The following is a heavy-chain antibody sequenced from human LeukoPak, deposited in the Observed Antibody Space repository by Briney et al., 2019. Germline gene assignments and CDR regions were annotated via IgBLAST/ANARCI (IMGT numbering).Heavy chain of an antibody. CDR3: ARDPRFLDRFDY. CDR2: ISYDGSNK. CDR1: GFTFSSYA. D-gene: IGHD3-3*01. J-gene: IGHJ4*02. V-gene: IGHV3-30-3*01. Sequence: GRSLRLSCAASGFTFSSYAMHWVRQAPGKGLEWVAVISYDGSNKYYADSVKGRFTISRDNSKNTLYLQMNSLRAEDTAVYYCARDPRFLDRFDYWGQGTLVTVSS.